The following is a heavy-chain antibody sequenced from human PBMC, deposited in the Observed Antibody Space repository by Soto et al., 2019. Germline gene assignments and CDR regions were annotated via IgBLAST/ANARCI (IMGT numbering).Heavy chain of an antibody. Sequence: EVQLLESGGSLVHPGGSLRLSCAASGFSFSYFAMSWVRQAPGKGLEGVAAISGSGGNTYYADSVKGRFTISRDNSKNTLFLQMTSLRDEDTAVYYCAKDRGGSGWSTLDHWGQGTLVTVSS. CDR2: ISGSGGNT. D-gene: IGHD6-19*01. V-gene: IGHV3-23*01. J-gene: IGHJ4*02. CDR1: GFSFSYFA. CDR3: AKDRGGSGWSTLDH.